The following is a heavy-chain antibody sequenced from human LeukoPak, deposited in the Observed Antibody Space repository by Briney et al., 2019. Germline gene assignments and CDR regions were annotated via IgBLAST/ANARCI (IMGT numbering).Heavy chain of an antibody. CDR3: VRTYYDILTGHTTFDY. Sequence: SETLSLTCTVSGGSISSYYWSWIRQPPGKGLEWIGYIYYSGSTNYNPSLKSRVTISVDTSKNQFSLKLSSVTAADTAVYYCVRTYYDILTGHTTFDYWGQGTLVTVSS. CDR1: GGSISSYY. CDR2: IYYSGST. J-gene: IGHJ4*02. D-gene: IGHD3-9*01. V-gene: IGHV4-59*08.